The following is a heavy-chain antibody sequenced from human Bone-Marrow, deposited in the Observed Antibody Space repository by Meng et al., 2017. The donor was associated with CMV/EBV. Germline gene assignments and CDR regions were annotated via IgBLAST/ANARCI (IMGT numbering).Heavy chain of an antibody. CDR1: GGSVSSGGYH. V-gene: IGHV4-61*08. J-gene: IGHJ6*02. CDR3: ARDCSSTSCSFYGMDV. CDR2: IFYTGDT. D-gene: IGHD2-2*01. Sequence: SETLSLTCTVSGGSVSSGGYHWSWIRQPPGKGLECIGFIFYTGDTIYNPSLKSRVTISVDTSKNQYSLKLSSVTAADTAVYYCARDCSSTSCSFYGMDVWGQGTTVTVSS.